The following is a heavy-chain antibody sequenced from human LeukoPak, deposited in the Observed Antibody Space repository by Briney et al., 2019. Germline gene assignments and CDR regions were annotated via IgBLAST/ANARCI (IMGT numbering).Heavy chain of an antibody. CDR1: GYTFTAYS. J-gene: IGHJ4*02. V-gene: IGHV1-2*02. Sequence: GASVKVSCKASGYTFTAYSMHWVRQAPGQGLEWMGWINPNSGGTNYAQKFQGRVTMTRDTSITTAYMELSRLRSDDTAVYYCARNFYFDSSGYYHYWGQGTLVTVSS. CDR3: ARNFYFDSSGYYHY. D-gene: IGHD3-22*01. CDR2: INPNSGGT.